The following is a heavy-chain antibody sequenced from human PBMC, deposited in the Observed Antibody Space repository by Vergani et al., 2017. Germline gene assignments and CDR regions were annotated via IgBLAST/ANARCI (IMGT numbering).Heavy chain of an antibody. Sequence: QVQLQESGPGLVKPSQTLSLTCTVSGGSINSHNYYWSWIRQPAGKGLEWIGRIHTSGSTNYNPSLKSRVTMSEDTSKNKFSLNLTSVTAADTAVYFCARGSCLGCSCYKPLLAYWGQGILVTVSS. CDR2: IHTSGST. J-gene: IGHJ4*02. V-gene: IGHV4-61*02. CDR1: GGSINSHNYY. D-gene: IGHD3-22*01. CDR3: ARGSCLGCSCYKPLLAY.